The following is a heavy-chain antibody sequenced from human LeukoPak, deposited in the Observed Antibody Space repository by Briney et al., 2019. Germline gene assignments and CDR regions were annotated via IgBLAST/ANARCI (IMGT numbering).Heavy chain of an antibody. CDR2: ISGSSSYT. CDR3: ARGRRPVDYCDSNGYYYFDY. D-gene: IGHD3-22*01. Sequence: GGSLRLSCAASGLSFSDYYMSWIRQAPGKGLEWVSYISGSSSYTNYADSVKGRFTVSRDNAKNSLYLQMNSLRAEDTAVYYCARGRRPVDYCDSNGYYYFDYWGQGTLVTVSS. CDR1: GLSFSDYY. J-gene: IGHJ4*02. V-gene: IGHV3-11*05.